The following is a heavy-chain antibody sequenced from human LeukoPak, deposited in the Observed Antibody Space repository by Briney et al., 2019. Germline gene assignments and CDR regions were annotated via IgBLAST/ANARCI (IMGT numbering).Heavy chain of an antibody. J-gene: IGHJ4*02. CDR1: GGSIISTYYN. Sequence: SETLSLTCSVSGGSIISTYYNWGWIRQPPGKGLEWIGAIYHTGTTYYNPSFESRVTISVDTSKNQFSLKLSSVTAADTAVYYCARIDTGGADCWGQGTMVTVSS. CDR3: ARIDTGGADC. V-gene: IGHV4-39*07. CDR2: IYHTGTT. D-gene: IGHD2-8*02.